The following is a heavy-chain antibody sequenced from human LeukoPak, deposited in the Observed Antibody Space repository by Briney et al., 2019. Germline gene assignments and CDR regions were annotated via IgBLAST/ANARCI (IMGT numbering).Heavy chain of an antibody. CDR2: VYYTGSS. CDR3: ASLHVRLSTLEF. Sequence: SETLSLTCTFSGAPIGLYYWTWIRQPPGKGLEWIGHVYYTGSSNYNSTLKSRVTMSVDASKKQLSLNLSAVTAADTAVYYCASLHVRLSTLEFWGRGTSVTVSS. D-gene: IGHD2/OR15-2a*01. V-gene: IGHV4-59*01. CDR1: GAPIGLYY. J-gene: IGHJ6*02.